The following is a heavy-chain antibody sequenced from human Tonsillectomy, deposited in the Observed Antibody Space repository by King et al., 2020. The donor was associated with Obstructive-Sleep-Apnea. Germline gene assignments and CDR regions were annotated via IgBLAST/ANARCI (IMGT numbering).Heavy chain of an antibody. Sequence: VQLVESGGGLVQPGGSLRLSCAASGFSFSSYSMNWVRQAPGKGLEWLSYISSSSSTLYYAYSENGRFTISRDNAKNSLFLQMNSLRAEDTAVYYCARDHFGDYSSLDYWGQGTLVTVSS. J-gene: IGHJ4*02. CDR3: ARDHFGDYSSLDY. CDR1: GFSFSSYS. D-gene: IGHD4-17*01. CDR2: ISSSSSTL. V-gene: IGHV3-48*04.